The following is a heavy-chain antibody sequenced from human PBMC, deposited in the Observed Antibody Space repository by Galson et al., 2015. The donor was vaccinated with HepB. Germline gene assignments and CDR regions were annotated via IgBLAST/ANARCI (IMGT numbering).Heavy chain of an antibody. J-gene: IGHJ4*02. CDR2: INNSGST. CDR1: GDSISSYY. Sequence: LSLTCTVSGDSISSYYWTWIRQPPGKGLEWIGNINNSGSTNYNPSLKSRVTISVDTSKKQLSLKLSSVTAADTAVYYCAAFRWTQVDAGDYWGQGTLVTVSS. CDR3: AAFRWTQVDAGDY. V-gene: IGHV4-59*01. D-gene: IGHD3/OR15-3a*01.